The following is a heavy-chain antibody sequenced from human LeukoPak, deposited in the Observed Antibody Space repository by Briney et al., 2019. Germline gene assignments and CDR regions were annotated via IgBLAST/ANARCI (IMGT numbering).Heavy chain of an antibody. CDR3: VRDRYYDILTGYYRALDAFDI. CDR2: ISSSSSYI. CDR1: XFTFSXYS. D-gene: IGHD3-9*01. J-gene: IGHJ3*02. Sequence: GGSLRLSCAXXXFTFSXYSMNWVRQAPGKGLEWVSSISSSSSYIYYADSVKGRFTISRDNAKNSLYLQMNSLRAEDTAVYYCVRDRYYDILTGYYRALDAFDIWGQGTMVTVSS. V-gene: IGHV3-21*01.